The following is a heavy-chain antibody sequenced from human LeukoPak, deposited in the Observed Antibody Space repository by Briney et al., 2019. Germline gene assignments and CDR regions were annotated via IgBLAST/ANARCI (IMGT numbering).Heavy chain of an antibody. V-gene: IGHV1-2*02. Sequence: ASVKVSFKASGYTFTVYYMHWVRQAPGQGREGMGWINPNSGGTNYAQKFQGRVTMTRDTSISTAYMELSRLRSDDTAVYYCARWRGIAARRGPFDYWGQGTLVTVSS. D-gene: IGHD6-13*01. CDR2: INPNSGGT. CDR3: ARWRGIAARRGPFDY. CDR1: GYTFTVYY. J-gene: IGHJ4*02.